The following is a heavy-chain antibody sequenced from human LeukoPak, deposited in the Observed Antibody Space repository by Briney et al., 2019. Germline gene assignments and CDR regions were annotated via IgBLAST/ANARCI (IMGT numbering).Heavy chain of an antibody. J-gene: IGHJ6*02. CDR1: GFTFSSYA. CDR3: AIFPTQLVQDYGMDV. V-gene: IGHV3-23*01. Sequence: GGSLRLSCAASGFTFSSYAMSWVRQAPGKGLEWVSAISGSGGSTYYADSVKGRFTISRDNSKNTLYLQMNSLRAEDTAVYYCAIFPTQLVQDYGMDVWGQGTTVTVSS. D-gene: IGHD6-13*01. CDR2: ISGSGGST.